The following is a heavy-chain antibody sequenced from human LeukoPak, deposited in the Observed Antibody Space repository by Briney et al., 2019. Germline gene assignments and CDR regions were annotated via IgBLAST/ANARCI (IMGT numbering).Heavy chain of an antibody. V-gene: IGHV1-18*01. CDR2: ISAYNGNK. D-gene: IGHD3-9*01. J-gene: IGHJ4*02. CDR3: ARGGDGDILTGLVFDY. CDR1: GYMFTSYG. Sequence: ASVKVSCQASGYMFTSYGISWVRQAPGQGLAWMGWISAYNGNKNYAQKLQGRVNMATDTSTSTAYMELRSLRSDDTAVYYCARGGDGDILTGLVFDYWGQGTLVTVSS.